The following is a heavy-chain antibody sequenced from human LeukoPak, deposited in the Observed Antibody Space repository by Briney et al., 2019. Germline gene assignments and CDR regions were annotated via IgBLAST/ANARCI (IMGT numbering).Heavy chain of an antibody. J-gene: IGHJ3*02. CDR3: AKDDSSGPNAFDI. CDR1: GFTFSSYG. V-gene: IGHV3-23*01. CDR2: ISGSGGST. D-gene: IGHD3-22*01. Sequence: PGGSLRLSCAASGFTFSSYGMSWVRQAPGKGLEWVSAISGSGGSTYYAHSVKGRFTTSRDNSKNTLYLQMNSLRAEDTAVYYCAKDDSSGPNAFDIWGQGTMVTVSS.